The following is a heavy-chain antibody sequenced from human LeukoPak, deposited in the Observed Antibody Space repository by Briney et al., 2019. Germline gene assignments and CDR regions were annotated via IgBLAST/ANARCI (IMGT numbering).Heavy chain of an antibody. CDR2: IYSDGSTT. CDR3: ARDEPCSGGSCYAE. J-gene: IGHJ4*02. V-gene: IGHV3-74*01. D-gene: IGHD2-15*01. CDR1: GFTFNSYW. Sequence: GGSLRLSCAASGFTFNSYWMHWVRQAPGKGLAWVSRIYSDGSTTNYADSVKGRFTISRDNARNTLYLQMNSLRAEDTAVYYCARDEPCSGGSCYAEWGQGTLVTVSS.